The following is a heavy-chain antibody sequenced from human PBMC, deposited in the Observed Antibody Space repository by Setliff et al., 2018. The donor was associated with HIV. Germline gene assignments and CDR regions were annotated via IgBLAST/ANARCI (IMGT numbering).Heavy chain of an antibody. Sequence: GGSLRLSCTASGFTFDDYAMHWVRQAPGKGLEWVANMNQNGGDKNYVGSVRGRFTISRDNAKSSLYLQMNSLRAEDTAVYYCAKGKNWFDFWGQGTLVTVSS. CDR3: AKGKNWFDF. J-gene: IGHJ5*01. CDR2: MNQNGGDK. CDR1: GFTFDDYA. V-gene: IGHV3-7*03.